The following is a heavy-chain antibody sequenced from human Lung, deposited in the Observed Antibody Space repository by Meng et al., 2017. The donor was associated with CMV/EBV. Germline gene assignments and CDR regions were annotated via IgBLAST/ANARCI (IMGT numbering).Heavy chain of an antibody. CDR2: IWYDGSNK. Sequence: GSXSLXXAASGFTFSSYGMHWVRQAPGQGLEWVAVIWYDGSNKYYTDSVKGRFTISRDNSKNTLYLQMNSLRAEDTAVYYCARWLGGSDYYSMDVWGQGTTVTVSS. CDR1: GFTFSSYG. D-gene: IGHD2-15*01. CDR3: ARWLGGSDYYSMDV. V-gene: IGHV3-33*01. J-gene: IGHJ6*02.